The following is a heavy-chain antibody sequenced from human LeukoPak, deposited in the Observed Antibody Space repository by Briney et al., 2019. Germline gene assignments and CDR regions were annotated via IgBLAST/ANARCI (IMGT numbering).Heavy chain of an antibody. CDR1: GYTFTGYY. CDR2: INPNSGNT. CDR3: ARDRFPRYYYDSSGYGKFDY. Sequence: ASVKVSCKASGYTFTGYYMHWERQAPGQGLEWMGWINPNSGNTNYAQKLQGRVTMTTDTSTSTAYMELRSLRSDDTAVYYCARDRFPRYYYDSSGYGKFDYWGQGTLVTVSS. V-gene: IGHV1-18*04. D-gene: IGHD3-22*01. J-gene: IGHJ4*02.